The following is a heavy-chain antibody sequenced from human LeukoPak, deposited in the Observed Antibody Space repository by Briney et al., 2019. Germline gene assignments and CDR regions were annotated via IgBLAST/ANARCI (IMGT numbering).Heavy chain of an antibody. V-gene: IGHV1-46*01. D-gene: IGHD3-22*01. Sequence: ASVKVSCKASGYTFTNFYIHWVRQAPGQGLEWMGIINPSGGSTSYAQKFQGRVTMARDTSTSTVYMELSSLRSEDTAVYYCARDPSSGYYYYYYYMDVWGKGTTVTVSS. CDR2: INPSGGST. J-gene: IGHJ6*03. CDR1: GYTFTNFY. CDR3: ARDPSSGYYYYYYYMDV.